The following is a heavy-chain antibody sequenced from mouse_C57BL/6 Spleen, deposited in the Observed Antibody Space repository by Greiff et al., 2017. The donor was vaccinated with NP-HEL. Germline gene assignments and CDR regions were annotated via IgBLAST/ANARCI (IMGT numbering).Heavy chain of an antibody. CDR1: GYSFTSYY. CDR3: ARDGLGRFDY. V-gene: IGHV1-66*01. J-gene: IGHJ2*01. CDR2: IYPGSGNT. D-gene: IGHD4-1*01. Sequence: QVQLQQSGPELVKPGASVKISCKASGYSFTSYYIHWVKQRPGQGLEWIGWIYPGSGNTKYNEKFKGKATLTADTSSSTAYMQLSSLTSEDSAVYYCARDGLGRFDYWGQGTTLTVSS.